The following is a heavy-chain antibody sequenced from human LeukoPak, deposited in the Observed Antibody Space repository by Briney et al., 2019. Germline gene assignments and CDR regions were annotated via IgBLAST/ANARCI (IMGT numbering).Heavy chain of an antibody. CDR3: AKSPYSTSWYDWFDY. V-gene: IGHV3-30*18. CDR2: ISSDGSNE. CDR1: GFTFSNYG. D-gene: IGHD6-13*01. Sequence: GGSLRLSCAASGFTFSNYGIHWVRQAPGKGLEWVALISSDGSNEYYADSVKGRFTISRDNSKNTLYLQMNSLRAEDTAVYYCAKSPYSTSWYDWFDYWGRGTLVTVSS. J-gene: IGHJ4*02.